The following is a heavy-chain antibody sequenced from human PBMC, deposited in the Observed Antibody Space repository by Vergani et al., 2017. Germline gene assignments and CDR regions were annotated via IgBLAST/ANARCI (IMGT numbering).Heavy chain of an antibody. CDR3: AKFGSSGLAAQIRDYYYYYMDV. CDR2: ISGSGSST. V-gene: IGHV3-23*04. Sequence: VQLVESGGGVVQPGGSLRLSCAASGFTFSSYAMSWVRQAPGKGLEWVSAISGSGSSTYYGDSVKGRFTISRDNSKNTLYLQMNSLRAEDTAVYYCAKFGSSGLAAQIRDYYYYYMDVWGKGTTVTVSS. D-gene: IGHD6-13*01. CDR1: GFTFSSYA. J-gene: IGHJ6*03.